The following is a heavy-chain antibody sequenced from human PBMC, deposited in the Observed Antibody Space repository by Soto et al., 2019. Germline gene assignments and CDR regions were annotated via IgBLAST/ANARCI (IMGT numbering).Heavy chain of an antibody. CDR3: VRDHQWLLMDV. J-gene: IGHJ6*02. V-gene: IGHV4-30-4*01. D-gene: IGHD6-19*01. CDR2: TDYSGST. Sequence: QVQLQESGPGLVTPSQTLSLTCTVSGASIFSGDFYWTWIRQPPGEGLEWIGYTDYSGSTYYNPSLMNRVTISIARSQNQFSLTLRSVTAADTAVYYCVRDHQWLLMDVWGQGTTVTVSS. CDR1: GASIFSGDFY.